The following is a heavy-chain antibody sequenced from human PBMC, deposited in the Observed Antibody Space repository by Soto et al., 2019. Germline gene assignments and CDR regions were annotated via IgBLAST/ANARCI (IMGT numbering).Heavy chain of an antibody. D-gene: IGHD3-10*01. CDR3: ARGVTRVTIDY. V-gene: IGHV4-38-2*01. Sequence: SEPLSLTCAVSGYSISSGYYWGWIRQPPGKGLEWIGSIYHSGSTYYNPSLKSRVTISVDTSKNQFSLKLSSVTAADTAVYYCARGVTRVTIDYWGQGTLVTVSS. J-gene: IGHJ4*02. CDR1: GYSISSGYY. CDR2: IYHSGST.